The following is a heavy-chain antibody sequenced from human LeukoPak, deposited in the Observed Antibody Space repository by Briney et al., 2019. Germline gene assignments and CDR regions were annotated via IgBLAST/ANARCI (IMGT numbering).Heavy chain of an antibody. Sequence: PGGSLRLSCAASGFTFCNYAMTWVRQALGKGLDWVSTTSGSGGSTYYADSVKGRFTFSRENSKKTLYLQMNSLRAEDTAVYYCAKGGNYDPSSWYDDWGQGTLVTVSS. CDR1: GFTFCNYA. CDR3: AKGGNYDPSSWYDD. J-gene: IGHJ4*02. V-gene: IGHV3-23*01. CDR2: TSGSGGST. D-gene: IGHD6-13*01.